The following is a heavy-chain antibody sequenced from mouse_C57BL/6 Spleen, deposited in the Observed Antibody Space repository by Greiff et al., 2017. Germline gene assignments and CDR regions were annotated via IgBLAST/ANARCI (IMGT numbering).Heavy chain of an antibody. V-gene: IGHV1-80*01. CDR3: ARGGDEGWFAY. CDR2: IYPGDGAT. CDR1: GYAFSSYW. J-gene: IGHJ3*01. Sequence: VQLQQSGAELVKPGASVKISCKASGYAFSSYWMNWVKQRPGKGLEWIGQIYPGDGATNYNGKFKGKATLTADKSSSTAYMQLSSLTSEDSAVYFCARGGDEGWFAYWGQGTLVTVSA. D-gene: IGHD3-3*01.